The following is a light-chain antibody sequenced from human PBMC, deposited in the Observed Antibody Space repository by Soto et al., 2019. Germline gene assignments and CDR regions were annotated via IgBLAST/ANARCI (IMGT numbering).Light chain of an antibody. Sequence: EIVLTQSPGTLSLSPGERATLSCRASQSVTSNYLAWYQQKPGQAPRLLISGASSRAAGISDKFSGSGSGTDFTLTISRLEPEDLAVYYCQQYGNSVWTFGQGTKVDIK. CDR2: GAS. J-gene: IGKJ1*01. CDR3: QQYGNSVWT. CDR1: QSVTSNY. V-gene: IGKV3-20*01.